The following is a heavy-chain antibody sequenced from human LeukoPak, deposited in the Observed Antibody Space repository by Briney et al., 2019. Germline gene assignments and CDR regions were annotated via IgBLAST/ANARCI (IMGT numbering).Heavy chain of an antibody. D-gene: IGHD6-13*01. CDR1: GGSISSGGYS. CDR3: ARHADSSSSWYSSGVWFDP. CDR2: IYYSGST. J-gene: IGHJ5*02. V-gene: IGHV4-30-2*03. Sequence: TSSETLSLTCAVSGGSISSGGYSWSWIRQPPGKGLEWIGSIYYSGSTYYNPSLKSRVTISVDTSKNQFSLKLSSVTAADTAVYYCARHADSSSSWYSSGVWFDPWGQGTLVTVSS.